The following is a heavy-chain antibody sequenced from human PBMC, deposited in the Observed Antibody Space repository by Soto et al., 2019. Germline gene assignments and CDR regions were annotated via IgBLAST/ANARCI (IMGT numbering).Heavy chain of an antibody. J-gene: IGHJ4*02. D-gene: IGHD6-25*01. CDR1: GGSITYYY. CDR3: ARRKTRPEAFDF. V-gene: IGHV4-59*08. CDR2: IFHSGST. Sequence: SETLSLSCSVSGGSITYYYWTWIRQPPGKGLEWIGYIFHSGSTKYNPSLRSRVTISLDMSNSQFSLKLSSVTAADTALYYCARRKTRPEAFDFWGQGALVTVSS.